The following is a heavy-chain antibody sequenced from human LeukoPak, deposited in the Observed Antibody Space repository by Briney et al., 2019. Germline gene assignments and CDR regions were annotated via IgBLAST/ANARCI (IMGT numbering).Heavy chain of an antibody. V-gene: IGHV3-64*01. D-gene: IGHD6-19*01. CDR3: ARDSGSGWTVYYYYGMDV. J-gene: IGHJ6*02. Sequence: GGSLRLSCAASGFTFSSYAMHWVRQAPGKGLEYVSAISSNGGSTYYANSVKGRFTISRDNSKNTLYLQMGSLRAEDMAVYYCARDSGSGWTVYYYYGMDVWGQGATVAVSS. CDR2: ISSNGGST. CDR1: GFTFSSYA.